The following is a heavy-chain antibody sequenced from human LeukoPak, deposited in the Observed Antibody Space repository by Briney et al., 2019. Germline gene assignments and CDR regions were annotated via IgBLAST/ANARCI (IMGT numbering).Heavy chain of an antibody. J-gene: IGHJ4*02. D-gene: IGHD1-26*01. V-gene: IGHV4-59*08. CDR2: IYYSGST. Sequence: PSETLSLTCTVSGGSISSYYWSWIRQPPGKGLEWIGYIYYSGSTNYNPSLKSRVTISVDTSKNQFSLKLSSVTAADTAVYYCARQRPGSDFDYWGQGTLVTVSS. CDR3: ARQRPGSDFDY. CDR1: GGSISSYY.